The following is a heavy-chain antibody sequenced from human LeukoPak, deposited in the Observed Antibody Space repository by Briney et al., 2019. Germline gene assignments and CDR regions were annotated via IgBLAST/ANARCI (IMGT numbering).Heavy chain of an antibody. D-gene: IGHD3-22*01. J-gene: IGHJ4*02. V-gene: IGHV3-7*03. CDR1: AFDFSYYW. CDR2: IKQDGSEK. Sequence: GGSLRLSCAASAFDFSYYWMNWVRQAPGKGLEWVASIKQDGSEKYYVDSVKGRFTISRDNSKNTLYLQMNSLRAEDTALYYCAKNSRSSGYYLDYWGQGTLVTVSS. CDR3: AKNSRSSGYYLDY.